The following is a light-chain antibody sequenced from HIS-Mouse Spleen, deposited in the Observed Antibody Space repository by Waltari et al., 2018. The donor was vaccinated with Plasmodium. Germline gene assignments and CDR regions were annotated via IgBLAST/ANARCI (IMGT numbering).Light chain of an antibody. CDR3: QQYNNWSFT. CDR1: QSVSSN. J-gene: IGKJ3*01. Sequence: EIVMRHSQAPRPVSPGERPPPACRASQSVSSNLAWYQQKPGQAPRLLIYGASTRATGIPARFSGSGSGTEFTLTISSLQSEDFAVYYCQQYNNWSFTFGPGTKVDIK. CDR2: GAS. V-gene: IGKV3-15*01.